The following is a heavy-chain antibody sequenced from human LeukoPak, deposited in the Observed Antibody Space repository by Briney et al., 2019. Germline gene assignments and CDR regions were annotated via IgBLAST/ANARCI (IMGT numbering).Heavy chain of an antibody. CDR3: ARVYSSGWYYFDY. CDR1: GGSISSSSYY. J-gene: IGHJ4*02. Sequence: SETLSLTCTVSGGSISSSSYYWGWIRQPPGKGLEWIGSIYYSGSTYYNPSLKSRVTISVDTSKNQFSLKLSSVTAADTAVYYCARVYSSGWYYFDYWGQGTLVTVSS. V-gene: IGHV4-39*01. D-gene: IGHD6-19*01. CDR2: IYYSGST.